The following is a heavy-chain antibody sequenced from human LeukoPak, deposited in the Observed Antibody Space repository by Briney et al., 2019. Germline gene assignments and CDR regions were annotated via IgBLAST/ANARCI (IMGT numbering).Heavy chain of an antibody. J-gene: IGHJ3*02. CDR3: ARDRVDHCSSTSCRDAFGI. CDR1: GYTFTGYY. CDR2: INPNSGGT. V-gene: IGHV1-2*02. Sequence: ASVKVSCTASGYTFTGYYMHWVRQAPGQGLEWMGWINPNSGGTDYAQKFQGRVTMTRDTSISTAYMELSRLRSDDTAVYYCARDRVDHCSSTSCRDAFGIWGQGTMVTVSS. D-gene: IGHD2-2*01.